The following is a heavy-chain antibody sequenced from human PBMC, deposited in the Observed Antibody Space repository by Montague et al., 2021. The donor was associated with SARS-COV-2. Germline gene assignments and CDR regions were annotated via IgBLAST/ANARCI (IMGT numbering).Heavy chain of an antibody. CDR1: SGSFSDFY. J-gene: IGHJ4*02. CDR3: ARRCTGGGYRHASH. V-gene: IGHV4-34*01. Sequence: SETLSLTCAVYSGSFSDFYWTWIRQPPGKGLEWIGSVYYSGNTYHNPSLKSRVSISVDTSKSQLSLKVMSVTAADTAVYYCARRCTGGGYRHASHWGQGTLVTVSS. CDR2: VYYSGNT. D-gene: IGHD2-8*02.